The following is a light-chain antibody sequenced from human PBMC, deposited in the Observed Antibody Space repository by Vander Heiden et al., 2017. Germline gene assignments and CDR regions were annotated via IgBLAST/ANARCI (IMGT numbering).Light chain of an antibody. CDR1: SSDVGGYNY. CDR3: TSYRTSATFVV. CDR2: NVN. V-gene: IGLV2-14*03. Sequence: QSALTQPASVSGSPGQSITISCTGTSSDVGGYNYVSWYQHHPGKAPKLMIYNVNNRPSGVSNRFSGSKSGNTASLIISGLQAEDEADYYCTSYRTSATFVVFGGGTKLTVL. J-gene: IGLJ2*01.